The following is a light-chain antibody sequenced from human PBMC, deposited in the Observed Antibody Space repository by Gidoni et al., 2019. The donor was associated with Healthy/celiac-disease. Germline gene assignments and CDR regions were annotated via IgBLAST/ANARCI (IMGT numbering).Light chain of an antibody. Sequence: SYVLPQPPSVSVAPGQTARITCGGNNSGSKSVHWYQQKPGQAPVLVVYDDSDRPSGIPERFSGSNSGNTATLTISRVEAGDEADYYCQVWDSSSDPVVFGGGTKLTVL. CDR3: QVWDSSSDPVV. CDR1: NSGSKS. V-gene: IGLV3-21*02. J-gene: IGLJ2*01. CDR2: DDS.